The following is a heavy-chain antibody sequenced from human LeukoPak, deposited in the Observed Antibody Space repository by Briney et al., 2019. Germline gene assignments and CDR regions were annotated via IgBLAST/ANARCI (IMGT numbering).Heavy chain of an antibody. V-gene: IGHV5-51*01. CDR3: ARGLRNAPFDY. CDR2: VFPSDSDT. D-gene: IGHD3-16*01. Sequence: GESLKISCKGSGYNFINQWIGWVRQMPGKGLEWMGIVFPSDSDTRYSPSFQGQVTISADKSISTAYLQWSSLKASDTAVYYCARGLRNAPFDYWGQGTLVTVSS. CDR1: GYNFINQW. J-gene: IGHJ4*02.